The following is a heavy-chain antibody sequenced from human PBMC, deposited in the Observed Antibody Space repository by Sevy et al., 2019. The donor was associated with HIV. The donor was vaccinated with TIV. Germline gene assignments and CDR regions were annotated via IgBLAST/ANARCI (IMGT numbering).Heavy chain of an antibody. D-gene: IGHD2-15*01. Sequence: SETLSLTCTVSGGSISSYYWSWIRQPAGKGLEWIGRIYTSGSTNYNPSLKSRVTMSVDTSKNQFSLKLSSVTAADTAVYYCARAPYCSGGSCHDAFDIWGQGTMVTVSS. CDR1: GGSISSYY. CDR3: ARAPYCSGGSCHDAFDI. V-gene: IGHV4-4*07. J-gene: IGHJ3*02. CDR2: IYTSGST.